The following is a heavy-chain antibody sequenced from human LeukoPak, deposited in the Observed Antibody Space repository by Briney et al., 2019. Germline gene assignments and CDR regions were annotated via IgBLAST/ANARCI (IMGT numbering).Heavy chain of an antibody. Sequence: GESLKISCKGSGYSFTSYWIGWVRQMPGKGLEWMGIIYPGDSDTRYSPSFQGQVTNSADKSISTAYLQWSSLKASDTAMYYCARHWGAAAGIGVFWFDPWGQGTLVTVSS. CDR1: GYSFTSYW. J-gene: IGHJ5*02. V-gene: IGHV5-51*01. CDR3: ARHWGAAAGIGVFWFDP. CDR2: IYPGDSDT. D-gene: IGHD6-13*01.